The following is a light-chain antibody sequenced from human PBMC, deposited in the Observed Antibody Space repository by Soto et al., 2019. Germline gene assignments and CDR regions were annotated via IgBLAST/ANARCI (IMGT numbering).Light chain of an antibody. Sequence: QSALTQPASVSGSPGQSITISCTGTSSDVGGYNYVSWYQQHPAKAPKLMIYEVSNRPSGVSHRFSGSKSGNTASLTISGLQAEDEADYSCFPYTPSSTLVFGGGTKVTVL. V-gene: IGLV2-14*01. CDR1: SSDVGGYNY. CDR3: FPYTPSSTLV. CDR2: EVS. J-gene: IGLJ3*02.